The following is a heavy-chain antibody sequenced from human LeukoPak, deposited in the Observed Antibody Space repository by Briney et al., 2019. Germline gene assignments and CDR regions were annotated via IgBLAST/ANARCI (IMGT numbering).Heavy chain of an antibody. CDR3: ARLTIMITFGGVIAPRGDDY. D-gene: IGHD3-16*02. CDR1: GGSISSSSYY. Sequence: SETLSLTCTVSGGSISSSSYYWGWIRQPPGKGLEWIGSIYYSGSTYYSPSLKSRVTISVDTSKNQFSLKLSSVTAADTAVYYCARLTIMITFGGVIAPRGDDYWGQGTLVTVSS. CDR2: IYYSGST. V-gene: IGHV4-39*01. J-gene: IGHJ4*02.